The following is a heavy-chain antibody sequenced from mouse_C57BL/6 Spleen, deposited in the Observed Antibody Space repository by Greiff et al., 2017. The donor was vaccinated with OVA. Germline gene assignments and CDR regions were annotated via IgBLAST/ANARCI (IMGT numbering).Heavy chain of an antibody. CDR2: IHPNSGST. CDR3: ARSTTVRFDY. V-gene: IGHV1-64*01. J-gene: IGHJ2*01. Sequence: QVQLQQSGAELVKPGASVKLSCKASGYTFTSYWMHWVKQRPGQGLEWIGMIHPNSGSTNYNEKFKSKATLTVDKSSSTAYMQLSSLTSEDSAVYYCARSTTVRFDYWGQGTTLTVSS. D-gene: IGHD1-1*01. CDR1: GYTFTSYW.